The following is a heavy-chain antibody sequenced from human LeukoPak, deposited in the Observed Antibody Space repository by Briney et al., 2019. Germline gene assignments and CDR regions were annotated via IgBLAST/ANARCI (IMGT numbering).Heavy chain of an antibody. V-gene: IGHV4-34*01. Sequence: SETLSLTCAVYGGSFSGYYWSWIRQPPGKGLEWIGEINHSGSTNYNPSLKSRVTISVDTSKNQFSLKLSSVTAADTAVHYCARGLRGYSSGRGAFDIWGQGTMVTVSS. CDR3: ARGLRGYSSGRGAFDI. D-gene: IGHD6-19*01. CDR1: GGSFSGYY. J-gene: IGHJ3*02. CDR2: INHSGST.